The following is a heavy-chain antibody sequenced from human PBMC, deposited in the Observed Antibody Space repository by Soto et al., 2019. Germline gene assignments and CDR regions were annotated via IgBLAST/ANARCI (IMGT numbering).Heavy chain of an antibody. CDR2: VYHTGST. J-gene: IGHJ4*02. V-gene: IGHV4-30-4*01. CDR3: AGDRSHSPDLFDS. CDR1: GGSINSDDYN. Sequence: SETLSLTCSVSGGSINSDDYNWTWQRPAPGGGLEWIGHVYHTGSTSYSPALNSRLTRSVDTSKNRFSLRLNSVSAADTDVYYCAGDRSHSPDLFDSWGQGTLVTVSS.